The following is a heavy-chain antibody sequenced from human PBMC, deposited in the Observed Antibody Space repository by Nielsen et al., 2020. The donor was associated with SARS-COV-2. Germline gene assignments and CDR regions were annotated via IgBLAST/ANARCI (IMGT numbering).Heavy chain of an antibody. Sequence: GESLKISCAASGFTVSSNYMSWVRQAPGKGLEWVSVIYSGGSTYYADSVKGRFTISRDNAKNSLYLQMNSLRAEDTAVYYCARDLYYYGPLDYWGQGTLVTVSS. J-gene: IGHJ4*02. V-gene: IGHV3-66*01. CDR1: GFTVSSNY. CDR3: ARDLYYYGPLDY. CDR2: IYSGGST. D-gene: IGHD3-10*01.